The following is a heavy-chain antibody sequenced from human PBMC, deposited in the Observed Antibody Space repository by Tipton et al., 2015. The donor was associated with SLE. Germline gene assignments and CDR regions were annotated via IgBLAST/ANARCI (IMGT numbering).Heavy chain of an antibody. CDR2: INRSGRT. D-gene: IGHD4-23*01. CDR1: GGSVSSGSYY. V-gene: IGHV4-39*07. CDR3: ARHGGYYFDY. Sequence: TLSLTCTVSGGSVSSGSYYWSWIRQPPGKGLEWIGEINRSGRTNYNPSLKSRVTISVDTSKNQFSLKLSSVNAADTAVYYCARHGGYYFDYWGQGTLVTVSS. J-gene: IGHJ4*02.